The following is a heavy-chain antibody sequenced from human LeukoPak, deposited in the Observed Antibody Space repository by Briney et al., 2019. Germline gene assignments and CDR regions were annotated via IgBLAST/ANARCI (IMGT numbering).Heavy chain of an antibody. CDR1: GGSISSNY. V-gene: IGHV4-4*07. Sequence: PSETLSLTCIVSGGSISSNYWRWLPQPAGKGREWIGRTYVSGATNYNPSLKSRVIMSVDTSKNHFSLRLTSVTAADTAVYYCARVDGDGYNIPDYWGQGTLVTVSS. J-gene: IGHJ4*02. CDR2: TYVSGAT. D-gene: IGHD5-24*01. CDR3: ARVDGDGYNIPDY.